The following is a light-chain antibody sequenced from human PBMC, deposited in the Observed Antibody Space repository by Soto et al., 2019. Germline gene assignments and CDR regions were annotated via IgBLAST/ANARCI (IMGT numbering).Light chain of an antibody. Sequence: EIVLTQSPGTLSLSLWERATLSCRASQSVSTKYVAWYQQKPGQAPSLLIYGTSNRAADVPDRFSATGSGTDSSLTISRLQPEDFAVYYCQHYGSSPPDTFGQGTKLEIQ. CDR3: QHYGSSPPDT. CDR2: GTS. J-gene: IGKJ2*01. V-gene: IGKV3-20*01. CDR1: QSVSTKY.